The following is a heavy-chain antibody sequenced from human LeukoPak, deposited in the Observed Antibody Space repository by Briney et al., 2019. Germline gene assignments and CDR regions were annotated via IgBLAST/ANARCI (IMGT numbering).Heavy chain of an antibody. CDR2: ISSSPIDI. CDR1: GFTFSRYA. D-gene: IGHD1-26*01. V-gene: IGHV3-21*01. J-gene: IGHJ4*02. CDR3: ARIHDGTPTPSFDS. Sequence: PGGSLRLSCAASGFTFSRYAMAWVRQAPGKGPDWVSSISSSPIDIYDADSVKGRFTISRDNSKNSLYLQMNGLRVEDTAVYYCARIHDGTPTPSFDSWGQGTLVTVSS.